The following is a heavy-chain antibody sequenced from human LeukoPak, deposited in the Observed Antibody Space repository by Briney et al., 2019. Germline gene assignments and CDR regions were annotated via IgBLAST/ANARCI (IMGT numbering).Heavy chain of an antibody. CDR1: GGTFSSYA. J-gene: IGHJ3*02. CDR2: IIPMFGTT. D-gene: IGHD3-10*01. V-gene: IGHV1-69*13. CDR3: ASHSTTYYYGSGRVDSFDI. Sequence: ASVKVSCKASGGTFSSYAISWVRQAPGQGLEWMGRIIPMFGTTNYAQRFQGRVTITADESTSTAYMEVSSLRSEDTAVYYCASHSTTYYYGSGRVDSFDIWGQGTVVTVSS.